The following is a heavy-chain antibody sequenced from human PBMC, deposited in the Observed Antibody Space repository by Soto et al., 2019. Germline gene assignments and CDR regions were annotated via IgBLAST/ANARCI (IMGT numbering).Heavy chain of an antibody. D-gene: IGHD3-10*01. CDR3: ARVSGTLERYSDLDY. CDR1: GFIFGSYS. CDR2: ISPRSDYI. Sequence: EVQLVESGGGLVQPGGSLRLSCAASGFIFGSYSMNWVRQAPGKGLEWVSSISPRSDYIYFADSMRGRFTISRDNAQNSLYLHMNNLRAEDTAVYHCARVSGTLERYSDLDYWGQGTLVTVSS. J-gene: IGHJ4*02. V-gene: IGHV3-21*06.